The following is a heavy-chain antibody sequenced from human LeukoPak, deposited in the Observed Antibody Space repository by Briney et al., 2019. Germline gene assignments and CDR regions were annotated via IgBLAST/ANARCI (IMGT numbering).Heavy chain of an antibody. Sequence: PSETLSLTCAVYGGSFSRYSWSWIRQPPGKGLEWIGEINHSGSTNYNPSLKGRVTISVDTSKNQFSLKLRSVTAAYTAVYYCARVVGKYSSSWYYWGQGTLVTVSS. V-gene: IGHV4-34*01. D-gene: IGHD6-13*01. J-gene: IGHJ4*02. CDR1: GGSFSRYS. CDR2: INHSGST. CDR3: ARVVGKYSSSWYY.